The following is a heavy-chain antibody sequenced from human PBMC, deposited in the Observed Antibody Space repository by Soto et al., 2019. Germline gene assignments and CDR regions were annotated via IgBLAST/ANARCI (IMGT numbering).Heavy chain of an antibody. Sequence: GESLKISCKTSGYSFIRYWIGWVRQMPGKGLEWVGIIYPGDSDTRYSPSFQGQITISVDKSISTAYLQWSSLKASDTAIYYCASLSLGEQPFDYWGQGTLVTVSS. CDR3: ASLSLGEQPFDY. D-gene: IGHD1-1*01. CDR2: IYPGDSDT. V-gene: IGHV5-51*01. J-gene: IGHJ4*02. CDR1: GYSFIRYW.